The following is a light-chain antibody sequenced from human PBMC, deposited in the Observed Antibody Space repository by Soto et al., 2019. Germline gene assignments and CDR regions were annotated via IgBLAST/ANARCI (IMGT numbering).Light chain of an antibody. CDR3: QQYVSSPYT. Sequence: EIVLTQSPGTLSLSPGERATLSCRASQSVSSNYLAWYQQKPGQAPRLLIYGASSRATDTPDRFSGSWSGTDFSLTISRLAPEDFAVYYCQQYVSSPYTFGKGTKLGIK. CDR1: QSVSSNY. CDR2: GAS. V-gene: IGKV3-20*01. J-gene: IGKJ2*01.